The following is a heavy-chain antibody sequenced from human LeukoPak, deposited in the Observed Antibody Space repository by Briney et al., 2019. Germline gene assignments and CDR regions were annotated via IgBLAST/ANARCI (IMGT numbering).Heavy chain of an antibody. CDR1: GGSISSGGYY. CDR2: IYYSGST. CDR3: ARDTLPDRATDY. Sequence: SETLSLTCTVSGGSISSGGYYWSWIRQHPGKGLEWIGYIYYSGSTYYNPSLKSRVTISVDTSKNQFSLKLSSATAADTAVYYCARDTLPDRATDYWGQGTLVTVSS. J-gene: IGHJ4*02. V-gene: IGHV4-31*03. D-gene: IGHD1-14*01.